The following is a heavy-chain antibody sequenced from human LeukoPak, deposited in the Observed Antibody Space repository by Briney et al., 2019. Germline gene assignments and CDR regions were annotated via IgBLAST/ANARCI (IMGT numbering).Heavy chain of an antibody. Sequence: GGSLRLSCAASGFTFSNYAMSWVRQAPGKGLEWVSAISGSGGSTYYVDSVKGRFTISRDNSKNTLYLQMSSLRAEDTAVYYCATFGVIVRNDYFDYWGQGALVAVSS. CDR3: ATFGVIVRNDYFDY. CDR1: GFTFSNYA. V-gene: IGHV3-23*01. D-gene: IGHD3-3*01. CDR2: ISGSGGST. J-gene: IGHJ4*02.